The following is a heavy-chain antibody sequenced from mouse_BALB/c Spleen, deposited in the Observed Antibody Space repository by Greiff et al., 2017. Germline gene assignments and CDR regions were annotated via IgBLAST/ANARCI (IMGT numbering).Heavy chain of an antibody. D-gene: IGHD2-2*01. V-gene: IGHV14-3*02. Sequence: EVQLQQSGAELVKPGASVKLSCTASGFNIKDSYMHWVKQRPEQGLEWIGRIDPANGNTKYDPKFQGKATITADTSSNTAYLQLSSLTSEDTAVYYCANLQWLRRRGEYWGQGTLVTVSA. CDR1: GFNIKDSY. CDR2: IDPANGNT. CDR3: ANLQWLRRRGEY. J-gene: IGHJ3*01.